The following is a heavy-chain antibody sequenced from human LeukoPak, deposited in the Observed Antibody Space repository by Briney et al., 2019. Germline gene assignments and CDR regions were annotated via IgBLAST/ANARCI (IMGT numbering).Heavy chain of an antibody. D-gene: IGHD2-15*01. CDR2: IIPIFGTA. J-gene: IGHJ4*02. Sequence: ASVKVSRKASGGTFSSYAISWVRQAPGQGLEWMGGIIPIFGTANYAQKFQGRVTITADESTSTAYMELSSLRSEDTAVYYCATGEGYCSGGSCYYFDYWGQGTLVTVSS. CDR3: ATGEGYCSGGSCYYFDY. V-gene: IGHV1-69*01. CDR1: GGTFSSYA.